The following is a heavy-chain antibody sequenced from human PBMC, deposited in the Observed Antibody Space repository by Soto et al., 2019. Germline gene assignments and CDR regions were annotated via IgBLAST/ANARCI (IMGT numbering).Heavy chain of an antibody. V-gene: IGHV1-69*13. CDR3: ARDLKVIVVDPGYYGMDV. Sequence: SVKVSCKAAGGTFSSYAISWVRQAPGQGLEWMGGIIPIFGTANYAQKFQGRVTITADESTSTAYMELSSLRSEDTAVYYCARDLKVIVVDPGYYGMDVWGQGTKVTVSS. D-gene: IGHD3-22*01. CDR1: GGTFSSYA. J-gene: IGHJ6*02. CDR2: IIPIFGTA.